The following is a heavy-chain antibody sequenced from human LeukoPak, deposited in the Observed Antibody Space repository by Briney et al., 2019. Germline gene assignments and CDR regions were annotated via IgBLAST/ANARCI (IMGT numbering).Heavy chain of an antibody. V-gene: IGHV5-51*01. CDR2: NYPSDSDT. J-gene: IGHJ4*02. CDR3: ARSLTVASGVDY. D-gene: IGHD1-26*01. Sequence: GESLKISCKVSGYRFTTYWIVWVRQMPGKGLEWMGINYPSDSDTRYSPSFQGQVTVSVDRSISTAYLQWSSLKASDTAMYFCARSLTVASGVDYWGQGTLVTVSS. CDR1: GYRFTTYW.